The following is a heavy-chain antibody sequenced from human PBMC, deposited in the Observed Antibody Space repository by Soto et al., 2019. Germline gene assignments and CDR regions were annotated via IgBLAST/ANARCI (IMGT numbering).Heavy chain of an antibody. D-gene: IGHD2-21*02. J-gene: IGHJ5*02. Sequence: GGSLRLSCAASGFTFSTYAMSWVRQAPGKGLEWLSALSGSGDRIYYADSVKGRFTISRDNSKNTLYLQMNSLRAEDTALYSCAKDPSNLVVVTGWFDPWGQGTLVTVSS. CDR1: GFTFSTYA. CDR2: LSGSGDRI. CDR3: AKDPSNLVVVTGWFDP. V-gene: IGHV3-23*01.